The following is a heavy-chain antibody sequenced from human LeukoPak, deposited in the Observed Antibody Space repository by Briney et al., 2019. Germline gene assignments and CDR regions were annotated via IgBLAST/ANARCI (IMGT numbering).Heavy chain of an antibody. J-gene: IGHJ4*02. D-gene: IGHD3-22*01. V-gene: IGHV3-21*01. Sequence: GGNLRLSCAASGFTFRSYSMNWARQAPGKGLEWVSSISSSGTYIYYADSVKGRFTISRDNAKNSPYLQMNSLRAEDTSVYYCALAIGRVVGTFDYWGQGTLVTVSS. CDR3: ALAIGRVVGTFDY. CDR1: GFTFRSYS. CDR2: ISSSGTYI.